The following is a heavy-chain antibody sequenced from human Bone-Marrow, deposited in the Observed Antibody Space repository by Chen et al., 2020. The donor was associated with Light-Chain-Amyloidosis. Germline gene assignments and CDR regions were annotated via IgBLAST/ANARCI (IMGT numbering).Heavy chain of an antibody. CDR3: ARELLSVREGNAGDFYYYNYMDV. V-gene: IGHV3-30-3*01. Sequence: VQLVESGGGLVQPGGSLRLSCAASGFTFSAFSMHWVRQAPGRGLEWVAVVSYLGNYTHYADSVQGRFTVSRDNSKNTPYVQMNSLRAEDTAVYYCARELLSVREGNAGDFYYYNYMDVWGKGTTVTVSS. J-gene: IGHJ6*03. CDR1: GFTFSAFS. D-gene: IGHD3-10*01. CDR2: VSYLGNYT.